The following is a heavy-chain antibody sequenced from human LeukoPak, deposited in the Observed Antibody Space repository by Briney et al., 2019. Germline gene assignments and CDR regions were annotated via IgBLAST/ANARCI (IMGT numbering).Heavy chain of an antibody. CDR2: VYNSGTT. Sequence: SETLSLTCTVSGVSIGSHYWSWIRQSPGKGLEWIGCVYNSGTTIYNPSLTGRVTISVDTSKNQYSLNLRSVTAADAAVYYCARDAYWGQGILVTVSS. J-gene: IGHJ4*02. CDR1: GVSIGSHY. V-gene: IGHV4-59*11. CDR3: ARDAY.